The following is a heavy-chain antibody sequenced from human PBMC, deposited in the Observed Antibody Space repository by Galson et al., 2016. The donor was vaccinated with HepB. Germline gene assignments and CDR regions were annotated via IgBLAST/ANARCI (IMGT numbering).Heavy chain of an antibody. D-gene: IGHD6-19*01. J-gene: IGHJ4*02. CDR3: ARGSGHSGGLLPDF. CDR1: GYSFTSYW. Sequence: QSGAEVKKPGESLRISCKGSGYSFTSYWITWVRQMPGKGLEWMGRIDPSDSYTNYSPSFQGHVTISADKSINTAYLQWSSLKASDIGIYYCARGSGHSGGLLPDFCGQGTLVTVSS. V-gene: IGHV5-10-1*01. CDR2: IDPSDSYT.